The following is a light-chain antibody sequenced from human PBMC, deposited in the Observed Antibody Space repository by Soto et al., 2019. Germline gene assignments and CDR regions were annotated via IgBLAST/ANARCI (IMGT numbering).Light chain of an antibody. CDR3: MQSADLPLT. J-gene: IGKJ3*01. Sequence: DIVMTQAPPSLSVTPGRPASISCRSNQSLVGSDRKTDLSWYVQKAGQSPQLLIYEVSKRFPGVPERFTGSGSATAFTSTISRVEAEDIGVYSCMQSADLPLTFGPGTRVDI. CDR1: QSLVGSDRKTD. V-gene: IGKV2D-29*02. CDR2: EVS.